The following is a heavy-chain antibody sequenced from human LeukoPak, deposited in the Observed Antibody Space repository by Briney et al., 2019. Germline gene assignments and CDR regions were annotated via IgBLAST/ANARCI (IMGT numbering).Heavy chain of an antibody. Sequence: SETLSLTYTVSGGSISSSSYYWSWIRQPPGKGLEWIGYIYYSGSTNYNPSLKSRVTISVDTSKNQFSLKLSSVTAADTAVYYCARVGGGRYCSSTSCPFDYWGQGTLVTVSS. D-gene: IGHD2-2*01. J-gene: IGHJ4*02. CDR1: GGSISSSSYY. CDR2: IYYSGST. V-gene: IGHV4-61*01. CDR3: ARVGGGRYCSSTSCPFDY.